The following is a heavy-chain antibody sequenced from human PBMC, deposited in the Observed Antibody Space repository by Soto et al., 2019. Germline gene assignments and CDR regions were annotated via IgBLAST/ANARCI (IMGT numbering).Heavy chain of an antibody. CDR1: GGSISSYY. D-gene: IGHD3-3*01. J-gene: IGHJ4*02. CDR2: IYYSGST. V-gene: IGHV4-59*01. Sequence: PSETLSLTCTVSGGSISSYYLSWIRQPPGKGLEWIGYIYYSGSTNYNPSLKSRVTISVDTSKNQFSLKLSSVTAADTAAYYCARGSGPFYYWGQGTLVTVPS. CDR3: ARGSGPFYY.